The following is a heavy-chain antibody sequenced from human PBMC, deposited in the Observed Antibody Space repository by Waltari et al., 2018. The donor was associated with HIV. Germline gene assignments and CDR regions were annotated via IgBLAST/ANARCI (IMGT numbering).Heavy chain of an antibody. CDR2: NNPKNDGT. D-gene: IGHD6-19*01. V-gene: IGHV1-2*02. CDR1: GYTFTGYY. CDR3: ARDRIAVTGSYYYGMDV. Sequence: QVQLVQSGAEVKKPGASVKVSCKASGYTFTGYYMLWVRQAPGQGLEGMGWNNPKNDGTNYAQKSQVRVTMTRDTSTSTAYMELSRLRSDDTARYYCARDRIAVTGSYYYGMDVWGQGTTVTVSS. J-gene: IGHJ6*02.